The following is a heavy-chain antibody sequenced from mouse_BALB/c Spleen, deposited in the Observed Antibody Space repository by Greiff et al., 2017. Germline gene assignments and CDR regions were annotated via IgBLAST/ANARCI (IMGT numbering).Heavy chain of an antibody. Sequence: EVMLVESGGGLVKPGGSLKLSCAASGFTFSSYAMSWVRQTPEKRLEWVASISSGGSTYYPDSVKGRFTISRDNARNILYLQMSSLRSEDTAMYYCARGQRYGYDEDYAMDYWGQGTSVTVSS. J-gene: IGHJ4*01. V-gene: IGHV5-6-5*01. CDR1: GFTFSSYA. D-gene: IGHD2-2*01. CDR3: ARGQRYGYDEDYAMDY. CDR2: ISSGGST.